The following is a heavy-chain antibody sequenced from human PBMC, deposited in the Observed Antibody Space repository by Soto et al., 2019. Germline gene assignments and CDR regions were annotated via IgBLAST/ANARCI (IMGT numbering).Heavy chain of an antibody. CDR1: GYTFTGYY. V-gene: IGHV1-2*02. CDR2: INPNSGGT. CDR3: ASDYGDSSGMDV. Sequence: ASVKVSCKASGYTFTGYYMHWVRQAPGQGLEWMGWINPNSGGTNYAQKFQGRVTMTRDTSISTAYMELSRLRSDDTALYYCASDYGDSSGMDVWGQGTTVTVSS. J-gene: IGHJ6*02. D-gene: IGHD4-17*01.